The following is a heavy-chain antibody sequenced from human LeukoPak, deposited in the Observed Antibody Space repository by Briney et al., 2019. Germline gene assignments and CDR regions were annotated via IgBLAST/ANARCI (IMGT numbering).Heavy chain of an antibody. J-gene: IGHJ4*02. CDR3: ARVADY. Sequence: GGSLRLSCAASGFTFSSYSMNWVRQAPGKGLEWVSSISSSSSYIYHADSVKGRFTISRDNAKNSLYLQMNSLRAEDTAVYYCARVADYWGQGTLVTVSS. CDR2: ISSSSSYI. CDR1: GFTFSSYS. V-gene: IGHV3-21*01.